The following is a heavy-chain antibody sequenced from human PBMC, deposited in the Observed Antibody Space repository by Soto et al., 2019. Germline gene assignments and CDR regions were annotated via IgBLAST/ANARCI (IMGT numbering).Heavy chain of an antibody. Sequence: SETLSLTCAVYGGSFSGYYWSWIRQPPGKGLEWIGEINHSGSTNYNPSLKSRVTISVDTSKNQFSLKLSSVTAADTAVYYCASVDYGDYGTYIDYWGQGTLVTVSS. D-gene: IGHD4-17*01. CDR3: ASVDYGDYGTYIDY. J-gene: IGHJ4*02. CDR2: INHSGST. V-gene: IGHV4-34*01. CDR1: GGSFSGYY.